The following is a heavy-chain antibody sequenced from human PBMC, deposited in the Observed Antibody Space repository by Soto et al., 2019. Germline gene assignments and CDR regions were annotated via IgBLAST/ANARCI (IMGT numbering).Heavy chain of an antibody. CDR2: ISDDGSRT. J-gene: IGHJ4*02. Sequence: TGGALRLSCAASGFTFNTFEMSWVRQAPGRGLEWVSFISDDGSRTYYADAVKGRFTISRDNSKYTLYLQMNSLTVEDTAVYYCARPPLGEVDATLSFDYWGQGTLVTVS. D-gene: IGHD2-15*01. CDR3: ARPPLGEVDATLSFDY. CDR1: GFTFNTFE. V-gene: IGHV3-23*01.